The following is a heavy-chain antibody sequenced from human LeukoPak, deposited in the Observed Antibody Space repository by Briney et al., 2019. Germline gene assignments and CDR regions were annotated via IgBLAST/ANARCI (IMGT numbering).Heavy chain of an antibody. D-gene: IGHD3-3*01. Sequence: GGSLRLSCAASGFTFSSYSMNWVRQAPGKGLEWVSSISSSSSYIYYADSVKGRFTISRDNAKNSLYLQMNSLRAEGTAVYYCARIGLIRFLEWYPSHDAFDIWGQGTMVTVSS. CDR3: ARIGLIRFLEWYPSHDAFDI. CDR1: GFTFSSYS. J-gene: IGHJ3*02. V-gene: IGHV3-21*01. CDR2: ISSSSSYI.